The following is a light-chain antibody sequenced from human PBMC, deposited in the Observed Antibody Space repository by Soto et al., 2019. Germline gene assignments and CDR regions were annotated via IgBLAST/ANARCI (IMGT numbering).Light chain of an antibody. Sequence: QSALTQPASVSGSPGQSITISCTGTSSDVGGHNYVSWYQQYPGKAPKLMIYEVSDRPSGVSSRFSGSTSGNTASLTISGLQAEDEAYYYCRSYTTSSTWVFGGGTKLTVL. V-gene: IGLV2-14*01. CDR3: RSYTTSSTWV. J-gene: IGLJ3*02. CDR1: SSDVGGHNY. CDR2: EVS.